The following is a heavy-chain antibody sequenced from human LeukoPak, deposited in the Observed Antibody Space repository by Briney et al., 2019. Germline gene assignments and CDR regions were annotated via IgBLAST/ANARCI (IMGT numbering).Heavy chain of an antibody. D-gene: IGHD1-7*01. CDR2: IKTDGSDT. CDR3: ARAHDGNYGRFDN. Sequence: GGSLRLSCAASGFTFSNYWMHWFRQAPGKGLVWVSRIKTDGSDTGYADSVKGRFTISRDNAKNTLYLQMNSLRAEDTAVYYCARAHDGNYGRFDNWGQGTLVTVSS. CDR1: GFTFSNYW. J-gene: IGHJ4*02. V-gene: IGHV3-74*01.